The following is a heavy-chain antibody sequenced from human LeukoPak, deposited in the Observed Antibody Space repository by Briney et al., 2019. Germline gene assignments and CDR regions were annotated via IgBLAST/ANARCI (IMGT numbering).Heavy chain of an antibody. CDR2: IKPDGSGK. CDR1: RFTFSNYW. V-gene: IGHV3-7*03. J-gene: IGHJ4*02. Sequence: PGGSLRLSCVVSRFTFSNYWMHWVRQAPGKGLEWVATIKPDGSGKYYVDSVKGRFTISRDNADNSLYLQMDSLRAEDTAVYYCARGDFGYWGQGTLVTVSS. CDR3: ARGDFGY.